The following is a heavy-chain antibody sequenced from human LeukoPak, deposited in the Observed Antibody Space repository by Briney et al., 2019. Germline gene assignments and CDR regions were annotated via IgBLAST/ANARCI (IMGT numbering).Heavy chain of an antibody. Sequence: GGSLRLSCAASGFTFSSYSMNWVRQAPGKGLEWVSSISSSSSYIYYADSVKGRFTISRDNAKNSLYLQMNSLRAEDTAVYYCARGDYGSGNNCFDYWGQGTLVTVSS. D-gene: IGHD3-10*01. J-gene: IGHJ4*02. V-gene: IGHV3-21*01. CDR2: ISSSSSYI. CDR1: GFTFSSYS. CDR3: ARGDYGSGNNCFDY.